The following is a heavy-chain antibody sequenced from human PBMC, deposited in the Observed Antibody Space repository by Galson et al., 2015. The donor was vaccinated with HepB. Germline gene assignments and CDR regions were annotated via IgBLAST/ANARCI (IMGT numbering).Heavy chain of an antibody. CDR2: ISYDGSNK. CDR3: AKDHRPLRDIVVVPAAHFDY. D-gene: IGHD2-2*01. J-gene: IGHJ4*02. V-gene: IGHV3-30*18. CDR1: GFTFSSYG. Sequence: SLRLSCAASGFTFSSYGMHWVRQAPGKGLEWVAVISYDGSNKYYADSVKGRFTISRDNSKNTLYLQMNSLRAEDTAVYYCAKDHRPLRDIVVVPAAHFDYWGQGTLVTVSS.